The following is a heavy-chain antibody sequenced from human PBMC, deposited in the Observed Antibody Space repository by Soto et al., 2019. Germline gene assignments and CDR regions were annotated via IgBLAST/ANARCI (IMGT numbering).Heavy chain of an antibody. D-gene: IGHD3-10*01. CDR3: ARMLAVNYYYYYVDV. V-gene: IGHV2-26*01. Sequence: QVTLKESGPVLVRPTETLTLTCTVSGFSLNNARVGVSWIRQPPGKALEWLAHILSNDGKSYSTSLKTRFSISKDTSKSQVVLTMTNMDPVDTATYYCARMLAVNYYYYYVDVWGKGTTVTVSS. CDR1: GFSLNNARVG. CDR2: ILSNDGK. J-gene: IGHJ6*03.